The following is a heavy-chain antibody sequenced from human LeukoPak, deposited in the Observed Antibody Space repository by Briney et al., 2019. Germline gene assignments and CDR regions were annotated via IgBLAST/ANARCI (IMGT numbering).Heavy chain of an antibody. Sequence: GGSLRLSCAASGFTFSSYWMSWVRQAPGKGLECVANKKQDGSRFFYVDSVKGRFTISRDNAKNSLYLQMNSLRAEDTAVYSCARDRGVYYDISGMAGDWGQGTLVTVSS. CDR3: ARDRGVYYDISGMAGD. J-gene: IGHJ4*02. D-gene: IGHD3-22*01. V-gene: IGHV3-7*01. CDR1: GFTFSSYW. CDR2: KKQDGSRF.